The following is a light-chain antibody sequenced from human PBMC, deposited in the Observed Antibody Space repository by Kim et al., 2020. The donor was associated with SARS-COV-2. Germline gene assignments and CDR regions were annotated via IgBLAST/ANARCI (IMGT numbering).Light chain of an antibody. Sequence: QAVVTQEPSLTVSPGGTVTLTCASSTGAVTDGHYPYWFQQKPGQAPRTLIFDTNNKHSWTPARFSGSLLGGKAALTLSGAQPGDEAEYYCLLAYSGLWVLGGGTQLTVL. CDR2: DTN. V-gene: IGLV7-46*01. J-gene: IGLJ3*02. CDR3: LLAYSGLWV. CDR1: TGAVTDGHY.